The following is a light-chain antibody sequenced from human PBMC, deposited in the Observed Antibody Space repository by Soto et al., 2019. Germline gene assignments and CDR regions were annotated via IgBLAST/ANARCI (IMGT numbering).Light chain of an antibody. V-gene: IGLV1-36*01. Sequence: QLVLTQPPSVSEAPRQRVTISCSGSSSNIGNNAVNWYQQIPGKAPKLLIYYDDLLPSGVSDRFSGSKSGTSASLAISGLQSEDEADYYCAAWDDSLNGYVFGTGTKLTVL. CDR3: AAWDDSLNGYV. CDR1: SSNIGNNA. J-gene: IGLJ1*01. CDR2: YDD.